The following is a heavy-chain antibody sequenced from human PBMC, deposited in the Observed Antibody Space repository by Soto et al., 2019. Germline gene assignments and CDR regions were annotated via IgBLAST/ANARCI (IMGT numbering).Heavy chain of an antibody. CDR3: AIGFCGTSTCHSWYGP. D-gene: IGHD2-21*01. CDR2: IYYSGNT. V-gene: IGHV4-59*02. CDR1: GGSVTSYQ. J-gene: IGHJ5*02. Sequence: NPSETLSLTCTVSGGSVTSYQWSWIRQPPGKGLEWIGYIYYSGNTNYNPSLKSRVTISVDTSQNQFSLKLSSVHAADTAVYYCAIGFCGTSTCHSWYGPSGQGSLV.